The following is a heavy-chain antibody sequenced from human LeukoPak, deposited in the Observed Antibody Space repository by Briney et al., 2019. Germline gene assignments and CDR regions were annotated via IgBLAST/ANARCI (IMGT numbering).Heavy chain of an antibody. V-gene: IGHV4-59*01. D-gene: IGHD3-10*01. J-gene: IGHJ5*02. CDR1: GGSISSYY. CDR3: AREGYYGSGSYLGNWFDP. CDR2: ISYSGST. Sequence: PSETLSLTCTVSGGSISSYYWSWIRQPPGKGLEWIGYISYSGSTDYNPSLKSRVTISVDTSKNQFSLKLSSVTAAGTAVYYCAREGYYGSGSYLGNWFDPWGQGTLVTVSS.